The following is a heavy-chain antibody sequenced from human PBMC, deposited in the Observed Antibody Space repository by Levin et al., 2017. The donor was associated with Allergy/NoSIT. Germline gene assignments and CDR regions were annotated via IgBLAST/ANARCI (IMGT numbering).Heavy chain of an antibody. CDR3: ARGSATDSSGLYASFDY. D-gene: IGHD6-19*01. Sequence: PSETLSLTCTVSGGSLSGYYWTWIRQPPGKGLEWIGEVNHSGGTNYNPSLKSRVTISVDTSKNQFSLKLTSATAADTAVYYCARGSATDSSGLYASFDYWGQGTLVTVSS. J-gene: IGHJ4*02. CDR2: VNHSGGT. CDR1: GGSLSGYY. V-gene: IGHV4-34*01.